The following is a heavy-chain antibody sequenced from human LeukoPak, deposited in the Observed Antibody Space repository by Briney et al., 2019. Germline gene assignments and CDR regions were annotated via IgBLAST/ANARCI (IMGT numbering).Heavy chain of an antibody. CDR1: GGSISSGGYY. CDR3: ARHLSGASVVLAW. V-gene: IGHV4-31*03. D-gene: IGHD2/OR15-2a*01. J-gene: IGHJ4*01. CDR2: IYYSGST. Sequence: SQTLSLTCTVSGGSISSGGYYWSWIRQHPGKGLEWIGYIYYSGSTYYNPSLKSRVTISVDTSKNQFSLNLSSVTAADTAVYYCARHLSGASVVLAWWGHGTLVTVSS.